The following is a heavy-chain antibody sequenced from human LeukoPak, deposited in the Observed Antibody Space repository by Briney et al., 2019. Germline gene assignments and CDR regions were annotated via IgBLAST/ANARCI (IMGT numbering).Heavy chain of an antibody. J-gene: IGHJ5*02. Sequence: SETLSLTCAVSGGSLSSNNWCRWVRQPPGKGLEWIGQIYHSGSTNYNPSLKSRVTISVDKSKNQFSLKLRSVTAADTAVYYCARPLSLGYCSGGSCYGRGAWFDRWGQGTLVTVSS. CDR3: ARPLSLGYCSGGSCYGRGAWFDR. CDR1: GGSLSSNNW. CDR2: IYHSGST. V-gene: IGHV4-4*02. D-gene: IGHD2-15*01.